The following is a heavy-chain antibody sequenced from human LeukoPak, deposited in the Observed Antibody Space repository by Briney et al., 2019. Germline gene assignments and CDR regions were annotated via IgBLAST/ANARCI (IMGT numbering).Heavy chain of an antibody. CDR1: GGTFSSYP. Sequence: ASVKVSCKASGGTFSSYPISWVRQAPGQGLEWMGGIIPIFGTANYAQKFQGRVTITADESTSTAYMELSSLRSEDTAVYYCARCDSSGYYSWYFDYWGQGTLVTVSS. V-gene: IGHV1-69*13. D-gene: IGHD3-22*01. CDR2: IIPIFGTA. J-gene: IGHJ4*02. CDR3: ARCDSSGYYSWYFDY.